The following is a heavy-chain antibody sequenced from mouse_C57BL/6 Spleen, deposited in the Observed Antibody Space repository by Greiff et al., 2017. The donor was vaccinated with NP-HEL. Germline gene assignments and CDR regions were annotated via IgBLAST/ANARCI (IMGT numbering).Heavy chain of an antibody. J-gene: IGHJ2*01. D-gene: IGHD1-1*01. Sequence: DVKLVESGGGLVQPGGSLSLSCAASGFTFTDYYMSWVRQPPGKALEWLGFIRNKANGYTTEYSASVKGRFTISRDNSQSILYLQMNALRAEDSATYYCARSPITTVALDYWGQGTTLTVSS. CDR2: IRNKANGYTT. CDR3: ARSPITTVALDY. V-gene: IGHV7-3*01. CDR1: GFTFTDYY.